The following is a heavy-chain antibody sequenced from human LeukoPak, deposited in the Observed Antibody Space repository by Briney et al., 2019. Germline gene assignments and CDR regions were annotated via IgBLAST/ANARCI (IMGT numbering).Heavy chain of an antibody. D-gene: IGHD3-22*01. V-gene: IGHV3-48*02. CDR1: GFTFSSYS. CDR2: ISSSSSTI. CDR3: ARGRRYYDSSGPTGVYYFDY. J-gene: IGHJ4*02. Sequence: GGSLRLSCAASGFTFSSYSMNWVRQAPGKGLEWVSYISSSSSTIYYADSVKGRFTISRDNAKNSLYLQMNSLRDEETAVYYCARGRRYYDSSGPTGVYYFDYWGQGTLVTVSS.